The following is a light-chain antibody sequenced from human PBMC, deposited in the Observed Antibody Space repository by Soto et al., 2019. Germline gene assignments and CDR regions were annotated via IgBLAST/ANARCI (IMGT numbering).Light chain of an antibody. J-gene: IGLJ3*02. Sequence: QSALTQPASVSGSPGQSITISCTGTSSDVGGYNYVSWYQQYPGKAPKVMIYDVSNRPSGVSNRFSGSKSGNTASLTISGLQAEDEADYYCISYTTGSTWVFGGGTKLTVL. V-gene: IGLV2-14*01. CDR3: ISYTTGSTWV. CDR1: SSDVGGYNY. CDR2: DVS.